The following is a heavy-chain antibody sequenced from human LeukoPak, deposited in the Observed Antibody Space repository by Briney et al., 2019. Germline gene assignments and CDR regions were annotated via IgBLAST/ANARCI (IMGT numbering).Heavy chain of an antibody. CDR1: SGSISTSNYY. CDR3: ARDRIRYSESSGYHDF. CDR2: IFYSGST. Sequence: SETLSLTCTVSSGSISTSNYYWGWVRQPPGKALEWIGNIFYSGSTYYSPSLKSRVTISVDTSKNQFSLKLISVTAADTAVYYCARDRIRYSESSGYHDFWGRGTLVIVSS. D-gene: IGHD3-22*01. V-gene: IGHV4-39*07. J-gene: IGHJ2*01.